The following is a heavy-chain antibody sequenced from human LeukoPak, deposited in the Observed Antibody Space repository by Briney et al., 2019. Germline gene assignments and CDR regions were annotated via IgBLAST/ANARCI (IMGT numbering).Heavy chain of an antibody. V-gene: IGHV3-23*01. CDR2: ISGSGDST. CDR1: GFTLRSYV. Sequence: TGGSLRLSCVASGFTLRSYVMNWVRQTPGKGLEWVSSISGSGDSTFYADCVKGRFSISRDNSKNTLYLQVNGLRTEDTAVYYCAKDRLLNCRGDCYIFDYWGQGTVVTVSS. J-gene: IGHJ4*02. CDR3: AKDRLLNCRGDCYIFDY. D-gene: IGHD2-21*02.